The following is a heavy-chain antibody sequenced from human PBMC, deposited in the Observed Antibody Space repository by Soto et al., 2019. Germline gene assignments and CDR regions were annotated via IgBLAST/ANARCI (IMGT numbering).Heavy chain of an antibody. D-gene: IGHD2-21*02. CDR3: ARGGKWVTSDAFDI. CDR1: GFTFSSYG. Sequence: GGSLRLSCAASGFTFSSYGMHWVRQAPGKGLEWVAVIWYDGSNKYYADSVKGRFTISRDNSKNTLYLQMNSLRAEDTAVYYCARGGKWVTSDAFDIWGQGTMVTVSS. V-gene: IGHV3-33*01. CDR2: IWYDGSNK. J-gene: IGHJ3*02.